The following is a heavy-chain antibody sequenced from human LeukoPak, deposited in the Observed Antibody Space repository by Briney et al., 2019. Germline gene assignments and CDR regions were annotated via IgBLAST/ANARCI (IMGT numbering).Heavy chain of an antibody. CDR3: ARDRVGYSYGPAEYFQH. Sequence: GASVKVSCKAAGYTFVSHGISWVRQAPGQGLEWMGGIIPIFGTANYAQKFQGRVTITTDESTSTAYMELSSLRSEDTAVYYCARDRVGYSYGPAEYFQHWGQGTLVTVSS. D-gene: IGHD5-18*01. J-gene: IGHJ1*01. V-gene: IGHV1-69*05. CDR1: GYTFVSHG. CDR2: IIPIFGTA.